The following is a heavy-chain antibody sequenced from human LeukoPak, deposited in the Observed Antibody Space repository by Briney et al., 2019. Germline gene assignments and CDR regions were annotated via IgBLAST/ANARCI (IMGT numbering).Heavy chain of an antibody. J-gene: IGHJ3*02. CDR1: GGSVSSGRYY. D-gene: IGHD5-18*01. CDR2: IYYSGST. Sequence: PSETLSLTCTISGGSVSSGRYYWSWIRQPPGKGLEWIGYIYYSGSTNYNPSLKSRVTISVDTSKNQFSLKLSSVTAADTAVYYCARAPSRGYSYGYGAFDIWGQGTMVTVSS. V-gene: IGHV4-61*01. CDR3: ARAPSRGYSYGYGAFDI.